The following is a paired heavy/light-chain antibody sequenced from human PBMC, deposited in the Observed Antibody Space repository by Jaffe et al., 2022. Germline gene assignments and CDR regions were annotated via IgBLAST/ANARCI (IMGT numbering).Heavy chain of an antibody. CDR1: GYTFTSYA. Sequence: QVQLVQSGSELKKPGASVKVSCKASGYTFTSYAMNWVRQAPGQGLEWMGWINTNTGNPTYAQGFTGRFVFSLDTSVSTAYLQISSLKAEDTAVYYCATLEAATVTNHNWFDPWGQGTLVTVSS. D-gene: IGHD4-17*01. J-gene: IGHJ5*02. CDR2: INTNTGNP. CDR3: ATLEAATVTNHNWFDP. V-gene: IGHV7-4-1*02.
Light chain of an antibody. CDR3: QQSYSTPPS. CDR1: QSISSY. CDR2: AAS. Sequence: DIQMTQSPSSLSASVGDRVTITCRASQSISSYLNWYQQKPGKAPKLLIYAASSLQSGVPSRFSGSGSGTDFTLTISSLQPEDFATYYCQQSYSTPPSFGPGTKVDIK. V-gene: IGKV1-39*01. J-gene: IGKJ3*01.